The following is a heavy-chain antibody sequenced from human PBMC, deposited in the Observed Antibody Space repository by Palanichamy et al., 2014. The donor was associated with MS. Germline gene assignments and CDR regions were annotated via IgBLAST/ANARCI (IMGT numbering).Heavy chain of an antibody. CDR2: ISDHGSNN. CDR1: GFTFNDYT. V-gene: IGHV3-30-3*01. CDR3: ARGRGNNSSRVENWFDP. D-gene: IGHD6-6*01. J-gene: IGHJ5*02. Sequence: QVQLVESGGGVVQPGRSLRLSCEVAGFTFNDYTIHWVRQAPGKGLEWVAVISDHGSNNYYADSVKGRFTISRDNSKNILYLQMNSLRAEDTAVYYCARGRGNNSSRVENWFDPWGQGTLVTVSS.